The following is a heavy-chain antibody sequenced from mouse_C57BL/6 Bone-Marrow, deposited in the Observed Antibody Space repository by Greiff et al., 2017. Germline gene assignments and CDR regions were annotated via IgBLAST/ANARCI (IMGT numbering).Heavy chain of an antibody. Sequence: QVQLQQSGAELAKPGASVKLSCKASGYTFTSSWMHWGKQRPGQGLEGFGYIIPSSGYTKYNPKFKDKATLTADKSSSTTYMQLSSLTYADSAVYYCAGIYYDDDGAYWGQGTLVTVSA. CDR3: AGIYYDDDGAY. V-gene: IGHV1-7*01. J-gene: IGHJ3*01. CDR1: GYTFTSSW. D-gene: IGHD2-4*01. CDR2: IIPSSGYT.